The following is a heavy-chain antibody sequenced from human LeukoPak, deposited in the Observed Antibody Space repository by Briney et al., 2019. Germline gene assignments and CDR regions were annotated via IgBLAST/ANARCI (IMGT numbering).Heavy chain of an antibody. CDR2: IIPIFGTA. D-gene: IGHD6-13*01. CDR3: ARGPFPPAATVATNNWFDP. CDR1: GGTFSGYA. Sequence: SVKVSCKASGGTFSGYAISWVRQAPGRGLEWMGGIIPIFGTANYAQKFQGRVTITADESANIAYMELSSLRSEDTAVYYCARGPFPPAATVATNNWFDPWGQGTLVTVSS. V-gene: IGHV1-69*13. J-gene: IGHJ5*02.